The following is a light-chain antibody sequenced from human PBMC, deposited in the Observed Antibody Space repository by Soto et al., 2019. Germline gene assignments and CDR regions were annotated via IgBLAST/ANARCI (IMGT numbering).Light chain of an antibody. V-gene: IGLV1-44*01. J-gene: IGLJ1*01. CDR1: SSNIGINT. Sequence: QSVLTQPPSASGTPGQRVTISCSGSSSNIGINTVNWYQQVPGTAPKLLIYTDNQRPSGVPGRFSGSKSGTSASLAISGLQSEDEADYYCAAWDDRLRGLCGFGPGPK. CDR3: AAWDDRLRGLCG. CDR2: TDN.